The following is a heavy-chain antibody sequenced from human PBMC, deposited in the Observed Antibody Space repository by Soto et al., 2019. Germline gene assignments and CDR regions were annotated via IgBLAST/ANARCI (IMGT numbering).Heavy chain of an antibody. D-gene: IGHD2-15*01. V-gene: IGHV3-9*01. CDR1: GFTFDDYA. Sequence: GGSLRLSCAASGFTFDDYAMHWVRQAPGKGLEWVSGISWNSGSIGYADSVKGRFTISRDNAKNSLYLQMNSLRAEDTALYYCEKDMGYCSGGSCSPPDYWGQGTLVTVSS. CDR3: EKDMGYCSGGSCSPPDY. J-gene: IGHJ4*02. CDR2: ISWNSGSI.